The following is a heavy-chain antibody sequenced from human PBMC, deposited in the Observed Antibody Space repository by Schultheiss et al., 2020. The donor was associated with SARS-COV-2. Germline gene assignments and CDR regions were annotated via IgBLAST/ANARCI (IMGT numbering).Heavy chain of an antibody. D-gene: IGHD3-10*01. J-gene: IGHJ5*02. CDR1: GGTFSSYA. CDR3: ARRLAYYYGSGNLWGFDP. V-gene: IGHV1-69*13. CDR2: IIPIFGTA. Sequence: SVKVSCKASGGTFSSYAISWVRQAPGQGLEWMGGIIPIFGTANYPQKFQGRVTITADESTSTAYMELSSLRSEDTAVYYCARRLAYYYGSGNLWGFDPWGQGSLITVAS.